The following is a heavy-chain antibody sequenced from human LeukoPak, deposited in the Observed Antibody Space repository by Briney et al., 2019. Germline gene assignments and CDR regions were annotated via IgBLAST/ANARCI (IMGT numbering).Heavy chain of an antibody. D-gene: IGHD3/OR15-3a*01. CDR3: ARANKLDPFDY. CDR1: GFTFSNYW. Sequence: GGSLRLSCAASGFTFSNYWMSWVRQAPGKGLEWLANIKQDGSQKYYVDSVKGRFTISRDNAKNSLYLQMDSLRAEDAAVYYCARANKLDPFDYWGQGTLVTVSS. CDR2: IKQDGSQK. V-gene: IGHV3-7*01. J-gene: IGHJ4*02.